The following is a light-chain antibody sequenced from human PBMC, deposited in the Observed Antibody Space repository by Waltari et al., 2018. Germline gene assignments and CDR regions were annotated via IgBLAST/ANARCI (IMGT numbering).Light chain of an antibody. Sequence: QSVLTQPPSASGTPGPRVTISCSGSSSTIGSNHVHWYPQFPRTAPKLLIYRNNQRPSGVSDRFSGSKSGTSASLAISGLRSDDEADYYCAVWDDSLSGRVFGGGTKLTVL. V-gene: IGLV1-47*01. CDR2: RNN. J-gene: IGLJ3*02. CDR1: SSTIGSNH. CDR3: AVWDDSLSGRV.